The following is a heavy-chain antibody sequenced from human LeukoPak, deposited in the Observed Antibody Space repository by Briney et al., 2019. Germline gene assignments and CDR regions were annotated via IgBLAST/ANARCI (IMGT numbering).Heavy chain of an antibody. CDR2: IRYDGSNK. J-gene: IGHJ4*02. D-gene: IGHD2-15*01. Sequence: GGSLRLSCAASGFTFSSYGMHWVRQAPGKGLEWVAFIRYDGSNKYYADSVKGRFTISRDNSKNTLYLQMNSLRAEDTAVYYCASPRYCSGGSCYSSWSVGRFDYWGQGTLVTVSS. V-gene: IGHV3-30*02. CDR3: ASPRYCSGGSCYSSWSVGRFDY. CDR1: GFTFSSYG.